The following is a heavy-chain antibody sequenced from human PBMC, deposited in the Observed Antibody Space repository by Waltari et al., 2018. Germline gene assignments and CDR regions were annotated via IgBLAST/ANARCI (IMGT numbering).Heavy chain of an antibody. CDR1: GGSISSYY. Sequence: QVQLQESGPGLVKPSETLSLTCTVSGGSISSYYWSWIRQPAGKGLGWFGRIYTSGSTNYNPSLKSRVTMSVDTSKNQFSLKLSSVTAADTAVYYCARHLQYYYDSSGYGAFDIWGQGTMVTVSS. CDR2: IYTSGST. V-gene: IGHV4-4*07. D-gene: IGHD3-22*01. J-gene: IGHJ3*02. CDR3: ARHLQYYYDSSGYGAFDI.